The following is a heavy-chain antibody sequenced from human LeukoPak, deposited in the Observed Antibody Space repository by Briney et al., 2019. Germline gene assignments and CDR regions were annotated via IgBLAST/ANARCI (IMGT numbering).Heavy chain of an antibody. CDR2: IKSDGSET. J-gene: IGHJ4*02. D-gene: IGHD3-3*02. Sequence: GGSLRLSCAASGFTFSRHWMHWVRQGPGKGLEWVSRIKSDGSETQYADSVKGRFTISRDNAHNTLYLQMTRLRPEDTAIYYCARVISYFDLWGQGALVTASS. CDR3: ARVISYFDL. CDR1: GFTFSRHW. V-gene: IGHV3-74*01.